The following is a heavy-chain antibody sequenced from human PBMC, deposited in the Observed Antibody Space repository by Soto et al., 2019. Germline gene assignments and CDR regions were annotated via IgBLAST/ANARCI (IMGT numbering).Heavy chain of an antibody. CDR1: EFTFSDYY. D-gene: IGHD5-12*01. V-gene: IGHV3-11*01. J-gene: IGHJ3*02. CDR2: ISSSGNTI. CDR3: ARRYSGERAFDI. Sequence: QVQLVESGGGLVRPGESLRLSCAASEFTFSDYYMSWIRQAPGKGLEWVSYISSSGNTIYYADSVKGRFTISRDNAKNSLYLQMNSLRAEDTAVYYCARRYSGERAFDICGQGTMVTVSS.